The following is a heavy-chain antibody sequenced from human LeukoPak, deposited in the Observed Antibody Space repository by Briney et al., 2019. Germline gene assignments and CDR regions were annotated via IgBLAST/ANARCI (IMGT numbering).Heavy chain of an antibody. CDR1: GGSFSNNF. D-gene: IGHD2-21*02. V-gene: IGHV4-34*01. J-gene: IGHJ4*02. CDR3: ARGHKWGIVVVTAKYYFDY. CDR2: ISHAGST. Sequence: SETLSLTCAVYGGSFSNNFWTWIRQPPGKGLEWIGEISHAGSTNYNPSLRHGITMSVDPSKNQFSLKLSSVTAADTAVYYCARGHKWGIVVVTAKYYFDYWGREPWSPSPQ.